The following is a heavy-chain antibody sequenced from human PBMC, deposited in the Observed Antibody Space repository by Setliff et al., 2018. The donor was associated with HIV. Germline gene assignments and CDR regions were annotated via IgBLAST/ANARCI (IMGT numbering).Heavy chain of an antibody. D-gene: IGHD6-13*01. CDR1: GGSFSGYF. CDR2: ISHSGIA. Sequence: SETLSLTCAVYGGSFSGYFWSWIRQPPGRGLVWIGEISHSGIANYNPSLKSRVTMSVDTSKNQFSLKLSSVTAADTAVYYCASAQQQLNPPDSWGQGTLVTVSS. V-gene: IGHV4-34*10. CDR3: ASAQQQLNPPDS. J-gene: IGHJ5*01.